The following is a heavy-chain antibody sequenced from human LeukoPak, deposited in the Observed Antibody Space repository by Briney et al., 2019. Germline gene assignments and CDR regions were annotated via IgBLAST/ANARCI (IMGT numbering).Heavy chain of an antibody. CDR2: IRYDGSNK. CDR1: GFTFSSYG. CDR3: AKDRSGYYPYYFDY. V-gene: IGHV3-30*02. Sequence: GGSLRLSCAASGFTFSSYGMHWVRQAPGKGLEWVAFIRYDGSNKYYADSVKGRFTISSDNSKNTLYLQMNSLRAEDTAVYYCAKDRSGYYPYYFDYWGQGTLVTVSS. D-gene: IGHD3-3*01. J-gene: IGHJ4*02.